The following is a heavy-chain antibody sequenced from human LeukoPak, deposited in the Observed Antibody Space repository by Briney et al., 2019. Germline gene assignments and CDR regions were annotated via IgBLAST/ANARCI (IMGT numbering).Heavy chain of an antibody. V-gene: IGHV3-64D*06. CDR2: ISSNGGYT. J-gene: IGHJ4*02. Sequence: GGSLRLSCAASGFTFSSNPMHWVRQAPGKGLEYVSAISSNGGYTYYADSVKGRFTISRDNSKNTLYLQMSSLRAEDTAVYYCVKDHGLPSFDWSLDYWGQGTLVTVSS. CDR3: VKDHGLPSFDWSLDY. D-gene: IGHD3-9*01. CDR1: GFTFSSNP.